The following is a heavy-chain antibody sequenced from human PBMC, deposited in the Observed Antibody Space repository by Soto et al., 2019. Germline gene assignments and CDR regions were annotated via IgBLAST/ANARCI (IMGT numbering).Heavy chain of an antibody. CDR3: AGSGSYWGIDY. CDR1: GYTFTSYA. D-gene: IGHD1-26*01. CDR2: INAGNGNT. V-gene: IGHV1-3*05. J-gene: IGHJ4*02. Sequence: QVQLVQSGAEEKKPGASVKVSCKASGYTFTSYAMHWVRQAPGQRLEWMGWINAGNGNTKYSQKFQGRVTITRDTSASTAHMGLSSLRSEDTAVYYCAGSGSYWGIDYWGQGTLVTVSS.